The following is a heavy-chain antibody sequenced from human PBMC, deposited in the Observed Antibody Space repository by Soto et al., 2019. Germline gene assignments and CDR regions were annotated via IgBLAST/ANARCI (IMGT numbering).Heavy chain of an antibody. V-gene: IGHV4-38-2*01. Sequence: PSETLSLTCAVSGYSISSGYYWGWIRQPPGKGLEWIGSIYHSGSTYYNPSLKSRLTISVDTTKNQFSLQLKSMTAADTAVYYCAKLSCTSSTCYFPGWFDPWGQGTLVTVSS. D-gene: IGHD2-2*01. CDR2: IYHSGST. CDR1: GYSISSGYY. J-gene: IGHJ5*02. CDR3: AKLSCTSSTCYFPGWFDP.